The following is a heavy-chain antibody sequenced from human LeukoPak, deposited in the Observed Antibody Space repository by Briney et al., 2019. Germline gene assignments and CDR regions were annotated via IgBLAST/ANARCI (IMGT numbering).Heavy chain of an antibody. CDR2: ISGSGGST. V-gene: IGHV3-23*01. CDR1: GLTFSSYA. D-gene: IGHD1-26*01. CDR3: AKNIVGATTRYFDY. Sequence: GGSLRLSCAASGLTFSSYAMSWVRQAPGKGLEWVSAISGSGGSTYYADSVKGRFTISRDNSKNTLYLQMNSLRAEDTAVYYCAKNIVGATTRYFDYWGQGTLVTVSS. J-gene: IGHJ4*02.